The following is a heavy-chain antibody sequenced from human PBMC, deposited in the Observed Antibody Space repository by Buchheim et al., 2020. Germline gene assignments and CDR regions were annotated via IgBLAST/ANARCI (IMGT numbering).Heavy chain of an antibody. V-gene: IGHV4-61*01. J-gene: IGHJ6*03. CDR1: GGSVSSGSYY. CDR3: AGVRLPGSMGRAYYYYMDV. Sequence: QVQLQESGPGLVKPSETLSLTCTVSGGSVSSGSYYWSWIRQPPGKGLEWIGYIYYSGGTNYNPSLKSRVTISVDTSKNQFPLMLTSVTAADKAVFDGAGVRLPGSMGRAYYYYMDVWGKGT. D-gene: IGHD3-10*01. CDR2: IYYSGGT.